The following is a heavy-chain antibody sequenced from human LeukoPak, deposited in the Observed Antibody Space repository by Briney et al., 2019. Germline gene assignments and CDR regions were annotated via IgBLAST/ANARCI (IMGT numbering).Heavy chain of an antibody. J-gene: IGHJ4*02. D-gene: IGHD4-17*01. CDR2: ISGSGSGGGT. Sequence: GGSLRLSCAASGFTFSNYAMSWVRQAPGKGLEWVSNISGSGSGGGTYYADSVKGRFTISRDNAKNSLYLQMNSLRAEDTAVYYCARALKNGDYYFDYWGQGTLVTVSS. CDR3: ARALKNGDYYFDY. CDR1: GFTFSNYA. V-gene: IGHV3-23*01.